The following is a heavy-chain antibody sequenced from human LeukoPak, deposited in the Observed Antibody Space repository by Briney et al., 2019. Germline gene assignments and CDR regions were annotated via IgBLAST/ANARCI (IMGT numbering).Heavy chain of an antibody. J-gene: IGHJ3*02. D-gene: IGHD2-15*01. Sequence: GGSLRLSCAASGFTFRNAWMNWVRQAPGKGLEWLGRIKSKVDGGTADYAAPVKGRITISRDDSKNTLYLQINSLRSDDTALYYCTTRTWAAGFDIWGQGTMLTVSS. CDR2: IKSKVDGGTA. V-gene: IGHV3-15*01. CDR3: TTRTWAAGFDI. CDR1: GFTFRNAW.